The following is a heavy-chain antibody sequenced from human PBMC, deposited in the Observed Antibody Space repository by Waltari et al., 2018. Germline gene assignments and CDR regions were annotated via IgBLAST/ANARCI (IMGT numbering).Heavy chain of an antibody. CDR3: ARAECSTSSCFFVSGFDP. J-gene: IGHJ5*02. V-gene: IGHV4-39*01. CDR1: CFSIKRGAYY. Sequence: QVHLQESGPELVEPSDTLYPTCTVSCFSIKRGAYYWCGIRQPAGKGPEWIGNIYYSGSAYYNPSLESRVAISVDTSRNKFFLSLTSVTAADAAVYYCARAECSTSSCFFVSGFDPWGQGIHVTVSS. D-gene: IGHD2-15*01. CDR2: IYYSGSA.